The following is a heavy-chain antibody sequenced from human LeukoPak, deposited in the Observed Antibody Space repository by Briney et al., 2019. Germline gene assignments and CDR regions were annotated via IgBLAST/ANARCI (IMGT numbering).Heavy chain of an antibody. Sequence: GGSLRLSCAASGFTFSSYAMSWVRQAPGKGLEWVSAISGGGGSTYFADSVKGRFTISRDNSKKTLYLQMNSLRAEDTAVYYCVGSSSWYPTVFDYWGQGTLVTVSS. J-gene: IGHJ4*02. CDR2: ISGGGGST. CDR1: GFTFSSYA. V-gene: IGHV3-23*01. D-gene: IGHD6-13*01. CDR3: VGSSSWYPTVFDY.